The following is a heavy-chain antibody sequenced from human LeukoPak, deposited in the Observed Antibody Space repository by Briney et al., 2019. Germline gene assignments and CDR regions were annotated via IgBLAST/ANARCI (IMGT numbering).Heavy chain of an antibody. J-gene: IGHJ4*02. Sequence: GGSLRLSCAASGFTFSSYGMHWVRQAPGKGLEWVAVIWYDGSNKYYADSVKGRFTISRDNSKNTLYLQMNSLRAEGTAVYYCARALYGVVPAAILDYWRQGTLVTVSS. CDR1: GFTFSSYG. CDR3: ARALYGVVPAAILDY. V-gene: IGHV3-33*01. CDR2: IWYDGSNK. D-gene: IGHD2-2*01.